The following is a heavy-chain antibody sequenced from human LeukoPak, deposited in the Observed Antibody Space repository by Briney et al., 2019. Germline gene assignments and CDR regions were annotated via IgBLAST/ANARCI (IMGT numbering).Heavy chain of an antibody. CDR3: ASNSGYSYGLDY. CDR1: GGSISGYY. CDR2: INHSGST. Sequence: SETLSLTCTVSGGSISGYYWSWIRQPPGKGLEWIGEINHSGSTNYNPSLKSRVTISVDTSKNQFSLKLSSVTAADTAVYYCASNSGYSYGLDYWGQGTLVTVSS. J-gene: IGHJ4*02. D-gene: IGHD5-18*01. V-gene: IGHV4-34*01.